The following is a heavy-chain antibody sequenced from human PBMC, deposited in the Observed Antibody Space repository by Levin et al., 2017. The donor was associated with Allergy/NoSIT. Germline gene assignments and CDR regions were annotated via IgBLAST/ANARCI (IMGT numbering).Heavy chain of an antibody. D-gene: IGHD3-9*01. CDR1: GFTFSSYS. CDR3: ARVPYDILTGYPEDYFDY. J-gene: IGHJ4*02. CDR2: ISSSSSYI. Sequence: AGGSLRLSCAASGFTFSSYSMNWVRQAPGKGLEWVSSISSSSSYIYYADSVKGRFTISRDNAKNSLYLQMNSLRAEDTAVYYCARVPYDILTGYPEDYFDYWGQGTLVTVSS. V-gene: IGHV3-21*01.